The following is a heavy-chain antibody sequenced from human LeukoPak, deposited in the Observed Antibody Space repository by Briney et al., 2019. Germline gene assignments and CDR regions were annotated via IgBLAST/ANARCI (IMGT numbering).Heavy chain of an antibody. CDR3: ARRGPGGTEVDY. Sequence: SETLSLTCTVSGGSISSSGYYWGWIRQPPGKGLEWIGSIYYSGSTYYNPSLKSRVTISVDTSKNQFSLKLSSVTAADTAVYYCARRGPGGTEVDYWGQGTLVTVSS. CDR1: GGSISSSGYY. V-gene: IGHV4-39*07. J-gene: IGHJ4*02. CDR2: IYYSGST. D-gene: IGHD3-16*01.